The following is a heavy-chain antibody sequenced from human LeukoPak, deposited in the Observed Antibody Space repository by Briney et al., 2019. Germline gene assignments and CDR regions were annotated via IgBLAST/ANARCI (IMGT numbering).Heavy chain of an antibody. CDR1: GYSFTSFW. V-gene: IGHV5-51*01. CDR2: IYPGDYYT. Sequence: GESLKTSRKGSGYSFTSFWIGWVRQMPGKGLGWVGIIYPGDYYTRYRPPFQGQVTISADKSISTAYLQWSSLKASDTAMYYCARSPDRSGNQYYYDSSVWLIDYWGQGTLVTVSS. J-gene: IGHJ4*02. CDR3: ARSPDRSGNQYYYDSSVWLIDY. D-gene: IGHD3-22*01.